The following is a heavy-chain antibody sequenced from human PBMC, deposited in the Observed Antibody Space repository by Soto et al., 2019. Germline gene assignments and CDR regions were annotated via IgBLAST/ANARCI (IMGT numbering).Heavy chain of an antibody. CDR1: GFIFSDYA. V-gene: IGHV3-23*01. D-gene: IGHD3-16*01. Sequence: EVQLLESGGTLAQPGESLRLSCAASGFIFSDYAMSWVRQAPGKGLEWVSGISGSGDTTNYAASVRGRFTISRDNSKGTLYLQMNTLRAEDTAVYHCARALSLGGDYWSRGTLVTVSS. CDR2: ISGSGDTT. CDR3: ARALSLGGDY. J-gene: IGHJ4*02.